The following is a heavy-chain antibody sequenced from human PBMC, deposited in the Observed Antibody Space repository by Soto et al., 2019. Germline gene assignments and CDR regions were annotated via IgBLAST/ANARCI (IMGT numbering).Heavy chain of an antibody. V-gene: IGHV4-59*01. CDR2: IYYSGST. Sequence: SETLSLTCTVSGGSISSYYWSWIRQPPGKGLEWIGYIYYSGSTNYNPSLKSRVTISVDTSKNQFSLKLSSVTAADTAVYYCARGSNYYYMDVWGKGTTVTVSS. CDR3: ARGSNYYYMDV. J-gene: IGHJ6*03. CDR1: GGSISSYY.